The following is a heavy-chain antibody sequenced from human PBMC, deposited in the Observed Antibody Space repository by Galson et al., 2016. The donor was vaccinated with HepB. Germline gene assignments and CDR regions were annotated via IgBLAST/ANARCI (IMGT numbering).Heavy chain of an antibody. D-gene: IGHD2-15*01. CDR1: GGSFIGY. J-gene: IGHJ4*02. V-gene: IGHV4-34*01. CDR3: VRGYGGSAWDN. Sequence: ETLSLTCAVYGGSFIGYWSWIRQSPGTGLEWIGEIHHTGTSTPYNPSLVSRVTISVDTSNNPFSLQLTSMTAADTAVYYCVRGYGGSAWDNWGQGTLVTVSS. CDR2: IHHTGTS.